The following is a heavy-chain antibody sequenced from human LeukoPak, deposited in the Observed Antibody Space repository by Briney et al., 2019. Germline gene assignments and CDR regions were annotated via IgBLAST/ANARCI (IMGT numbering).Heavy chain of an antibody. CDR1: GFTFSSYD. Sequence: GGSLRLSCVGSGFTFSSYDMHWVRQGTGKGLEWVSGIGTAGDTYYAASVKGRFTISRENAKNSLYLQMDSLRAGDTAVYYCARDRGSYSFDYWGQGTLVTVSS. J-gene: IGHJ4*02. D-gene: IGHD1-26*01. CDR2: IGTAGDT. V-gene: IGHV3-13*04. CDR3: ARDRGSYSFDY.